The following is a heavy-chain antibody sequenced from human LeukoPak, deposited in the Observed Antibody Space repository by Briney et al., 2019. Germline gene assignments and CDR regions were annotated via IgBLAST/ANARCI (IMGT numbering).Heavy chain of an antibody. CDR3: TTGSGNYGLDN. J-gene: IGHJ4*02. D-gene: IGHD1-26*01. V-gene: IGHV3-15*01. CDR1: GFTFTNAW. Sequence: GGSLRLSCAASGFTFTNAWMTWVRQAPGRGLEWVGRIRSKTDGGTADYAAPVKGRFIISRDESKNTLYLQMNSLKGEDTAVYYCTTGSGNYGLDNWGQGTLVTVSS. CDR2: IRSKTDGGTA.